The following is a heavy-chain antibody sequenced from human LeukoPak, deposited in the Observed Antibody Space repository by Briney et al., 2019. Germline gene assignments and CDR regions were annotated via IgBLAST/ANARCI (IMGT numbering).Heavy chain of an antibody. J-gene: IGHJ4*02. Sequence: SETLSLTCTVSGDSISSYYWSWIRQPPGKGLEWIGYIYYSGSTNYNPSLKSRVTISVDTSKNQFSLKLSSVTAADTAVYYCARYRYYYDSSGYLGPYFDYWGQGTLVTVSS. CDR3: ARYRYYYDSSGYLGPYFDY. V-gene: IGHV4-59*01. CDR1: GDSISSYY. CDR2: IYYSGST. D-gene: IGHD3-22*01.